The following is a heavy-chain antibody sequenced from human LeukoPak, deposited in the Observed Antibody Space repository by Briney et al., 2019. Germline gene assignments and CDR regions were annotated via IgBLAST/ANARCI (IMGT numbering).Heavy chain of an antibody. CDR1: GFTFSSYS. Sequence: PGGSLRLSCAASGFTFSSYSMQWVRQAPGRGLEWVAIMSYDGTYKFYADSVKGRFTISRDNSKNTVYLQMNSLRAEDTAVYYCAELGITMIGGVWGKGTTVTISS. D-gene: IGHD3-10*02. CDR2: MSYDGTYK. CDR3: AELGITMIGGV. J-gene: IGHJ6*04. V-gene: IGHV3-30*18.